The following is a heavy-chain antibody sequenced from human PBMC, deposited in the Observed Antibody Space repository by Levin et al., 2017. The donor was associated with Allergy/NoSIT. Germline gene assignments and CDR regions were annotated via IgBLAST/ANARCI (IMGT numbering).Heavy chain of an antibody. J-gene: IGHJ3*02. V-gene: IGHV4-30-4*01. CDR2: IYYSGST. Sequence: SETLSLTCTVSGGSISSGDYYWSWIRQPPGKGLEWIGYIYYSGSTYYNPSLKSRVTISVDTSKNQFSLKLSSVTAADTAVYYCARDTPGATYYYGSGSYSVDAFDSWGQGTMVTVSS. D-gene: IGHD3-10*01. CDR1: GGSISSGDYY. CDR3: ARDTPGATYYYGSGSYSVDAFDS.